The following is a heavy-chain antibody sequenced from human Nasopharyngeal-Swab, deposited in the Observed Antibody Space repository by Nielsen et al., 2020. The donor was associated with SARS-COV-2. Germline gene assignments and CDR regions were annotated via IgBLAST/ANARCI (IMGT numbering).Heavy chain of an antibody. CDR1: GYTFTSYY. Sequence: SVKVSCKASGYTFTSYYMHWVRQAPGQGLEWMGIINPSGGSTSYAQKFQGRVTMTRDTSTSTVYMELSSLRSEDTAVYYCAREYGSTTWNNWFDPWGQGTLVTVSS. V-gene: IGHV1-46*01. CDR2: INPSGGST. CDR3: AREYGSTTWNNWFDP. D-gene: IGHD2-15*01. J-gene: IGHJ5*02.